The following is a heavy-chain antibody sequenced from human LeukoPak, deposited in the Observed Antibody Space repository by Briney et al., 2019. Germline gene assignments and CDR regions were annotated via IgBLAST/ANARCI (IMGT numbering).Heavy chain of an antibody. CDR2: IYSGSNT. D-gene: IGHD3-22*01. CDR3: ARGDYYDSSGYYWDY. V-gene: IGHV3-53*01. CDR1: GFTVSSNY. Sequence: GGSLRLSCAASGFTVSSNYMSWVRQAPGRGLEWVSVIYSGSNTYYADSVKGQFTISRDNSKNTLYLQMNSLRAEDTAVYYCARGDYYDSSGYYWDYWGQGTLVTVSS. J-gene: IGHJ4*02.